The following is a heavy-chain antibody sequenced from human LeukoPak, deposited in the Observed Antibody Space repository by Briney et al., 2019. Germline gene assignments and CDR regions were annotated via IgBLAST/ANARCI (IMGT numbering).Heavy chain of an antibody. CDR3: ARLPRTTVVTGLHFDY. D-gene: IGHD4-23*01. Sequence: SETLSLTCTVSGGSISSYYWSWIRQPPGKGLEWIGYIYYSGSTYYNPSLKSRVTISVDTSKNQFSLKLSSVTAADTAVYYCARLPRTTVVTGLHFDYWGQGTLVTVSS. V-gene: IGHV4-59*08. CDR2: IYYSGST. CDR1: GGSISSYY. J-gene: IGHJ4*02.